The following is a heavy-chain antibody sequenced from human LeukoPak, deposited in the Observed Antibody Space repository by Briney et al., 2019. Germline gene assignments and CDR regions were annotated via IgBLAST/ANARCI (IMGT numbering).Heavy chain of an antibody. V-gene: IGHV3-23*01. D-gene: IGHD3-10*01. Sequence: GGSLRLSCAASGLTFSSYAMSWVRQAPGKGLEWVSAISGSGGSTYYADSVKGRFTISRDNSKNTLYLQMNSLRAEDTAVYYCAKDRGLLWFGEPDYWGQGTLVTVSS. CDR2: ISGSGGST. J-gene: IGHJ4*02. CDR1: GLTFSSYA. CDR3: AKDRGLLWFGEPDY.